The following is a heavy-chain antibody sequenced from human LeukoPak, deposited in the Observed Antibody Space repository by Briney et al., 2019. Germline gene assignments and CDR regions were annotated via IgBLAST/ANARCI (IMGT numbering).Heavy chain of an antibody. CDR1: GFTFSSYA. D-gene: IGHD6-13*01. CDR3: ARDQIAAAGTGGDY. V-gene: IGHV3-30-3*01. J-gene: IGHJ4*02. Sequence: GRSLRLSCAASGFTFSSYAMHWVRQAPGKGLEWVAVISYDGSNKYYADSVKGRFTISRDNSKNTLYLQMNSLRAEDTAVYYCARDQIAAAGTGGDYWGQGTLVTVSS. CDR2: ISYDGSNK.